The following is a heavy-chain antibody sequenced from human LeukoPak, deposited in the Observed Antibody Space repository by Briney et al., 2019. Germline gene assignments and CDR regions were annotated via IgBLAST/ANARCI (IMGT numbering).Heavy chain of an antibody. Sequence: PGRSLRLSCAASGFTFDDYAMHWVRQAPGKGLEWVSGISWNSGSIGYADSVKGRFTISRDNAKNSLYLQMNSLRAEDTALYYCAKGVRGYDILTGYYPIHHFDYWGQGTLVTVSS. J-gene: IGHJ4*02. V-gene: IGHV3-9*01. CDR1: GFTFDDYA. CDR2: ISWNSGSI. D-gene: IGHD3-9*01. CDR3: AKGVRGYDILTGYYPIHHFDY.